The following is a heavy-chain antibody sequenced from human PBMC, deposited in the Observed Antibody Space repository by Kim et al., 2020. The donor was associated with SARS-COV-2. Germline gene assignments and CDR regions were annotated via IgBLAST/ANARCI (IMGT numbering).Heavy chain of an antibody. V-gene: IGHV4-39*01. J-gene: IGHJ5*02. D-gene: IGHD4-17*01. CDR3: ARHRVHTVSWFDP. CDR1: GGSISSSTYY. Sequence: SETLSLTCTVSGGSISSSTYYWGWIRQPQGKGLEWIGGVYYSGSTYYNPSLRSRATMSVDTSKNQFSLKLSSVTAADTAVYYCARHRVHTVSWFDPWGQGNLVTVSS. CDR2: VYYSGST.